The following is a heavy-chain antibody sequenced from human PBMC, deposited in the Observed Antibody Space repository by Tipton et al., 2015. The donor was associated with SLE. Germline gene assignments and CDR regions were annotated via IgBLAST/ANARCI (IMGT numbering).Heavy chain of an antibody. V-gene: IGHV4-59*01. Sequence: LRLSCTVSGGSISSYYWSWIRQPPGKGLEWIGYIYYSGSTNYNPSLKSRVTISVDTSKNQFSLKLSSVTAADTAVYYCASGLRWSGVDQGVIPPFDYWGQGNLVTVSS. CDR1: GGSISSYY. D-gene: IGHD3-10*01. CDR2: IYYSGST. CDR3: ASGLRWSGVDQGVIPPFDY. J-gene: IGHJ4*02.